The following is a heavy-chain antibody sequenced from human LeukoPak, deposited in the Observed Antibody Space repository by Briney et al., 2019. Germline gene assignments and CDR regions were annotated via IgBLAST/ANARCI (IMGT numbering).Heavy chain of an antibody. V-gene: IGHV1-46*01. D-gene: IGHD4-17*01. J-gene: IGHJ5*02. CDR1: GYISTNYY. CDR3: ARGYYGDYKRAFDP. CDR2: INPSVGST. Sequence: GASVKVSCKASGYISTNYYMHWVRQAPGQGLEWMGIINPSVGSTSYAQKFQGRVTMTRDTSTSTAYMELSSLRSEDTAVYYCARGYYGDYKRAFDPWGQGTLVTVSS.